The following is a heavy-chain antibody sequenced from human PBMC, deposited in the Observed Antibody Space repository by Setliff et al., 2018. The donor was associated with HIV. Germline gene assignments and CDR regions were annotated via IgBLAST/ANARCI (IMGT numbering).Heavy chain of an antibody. Sequence: PSETLSLTCTVSGGSINSGCYSWTWVRHVQGKGLEWIGFVFYTGATYSSPSLKSRITMSVDTSRNQFSLKVNSVTAADTAVYYCARGIRDSCEGSPYYSHCYMDVWGTGTTVTVSS. D-gene: IGHD3-9*01. CDR1: GGSINSGCYS. CDR2: VFYTGAT. CDR3: ARGIRDSCEGSPYYSHCYMDV. V-gene: IGHV4-31*03. J-gene: IGHJ6*03.